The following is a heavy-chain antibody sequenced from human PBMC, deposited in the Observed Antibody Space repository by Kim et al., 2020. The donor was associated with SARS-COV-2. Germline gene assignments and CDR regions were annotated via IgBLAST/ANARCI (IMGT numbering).Heavy chain of an antibody. CDR3: ATSAVLYDFWSGSPHYFDY. Sequence: SETLSLTCTVSGGSISSSSYYWGWIRQPPGKGLEWIGSIYYSGSTYYNPSLKSRVTISVDTSKNQFSLKLSSVTAADTAVYYCATSAVLYDFWSGSPHYFDYWGQGTLVTVSS. CDR1: GGSISSSSYY. J-gene: IGHJ4*02. D-gene: IGHD3-3*01. V-gene: IGHV4-39*01. CDR2: IYYSGST.